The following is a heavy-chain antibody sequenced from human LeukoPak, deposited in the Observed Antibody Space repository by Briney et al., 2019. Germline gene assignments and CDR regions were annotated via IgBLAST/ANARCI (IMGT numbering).Heavy chain of an antibody. J-gene: IGHJ5*02. CDR1: GASISSSY. D-gene: IGHD3-22*01. V-gene: IGHV4-59*01. CDR2: IYNSGTT. Sequence: SETLSLTCSVSGASISSSYWSWIRQPPGKGLEWIGYIYNSGTTNYNPSLKSRVTISADTSKNQFSLKLSSVTAADTAVYYCARGLAGYYDSSGTNWFDPWGQGTLVTVSS. CDR3: ARGLAGYYDSSGTNWFDP.